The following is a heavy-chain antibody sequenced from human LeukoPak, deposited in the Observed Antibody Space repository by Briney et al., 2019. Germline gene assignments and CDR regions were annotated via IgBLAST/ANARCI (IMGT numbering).Heavy chain of an antibody. CDR1: GGTFSSYA. Sequence: GASVKVSCKASGGTFSSYAISWVRQAPGQGLEWMGGIIPIFGTANYAQKFQGRVMITADESTSTAYMELSSLRSEDTAVYYCARVRDDFWSGYPEDYWGQGTLVTVSS. J-gene: IGHJ4*02. D-gene: IGHD3-3*01. V-gene: IGHV1-69*13. CDR3: ARVRDDFWSGYPEDY. CDR2: IIPIFGTA.